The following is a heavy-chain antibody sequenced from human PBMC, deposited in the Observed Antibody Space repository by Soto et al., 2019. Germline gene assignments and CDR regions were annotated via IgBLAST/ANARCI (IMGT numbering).Heavy chain of an antibody. V-gene: IGHV1-69*13. D-gene: IGHD3-22*01. CDR1: GGTFSSYA. Sequence: ASVEVSCKTSGGTFSSYAISWVRQAPGQGLEWMGGIIPIFGTANYAQKFQGRVTITADESTSTAYMELSSLRSEDTAVYYCARLRRRGRDIVVVIPHADAFDIWGQGTMVTVSS. CDR3: ARLRRRGRDIVVVIPHADAFDI. CDR2: IIPIFGTA. J-gene: IGHJ3*02.